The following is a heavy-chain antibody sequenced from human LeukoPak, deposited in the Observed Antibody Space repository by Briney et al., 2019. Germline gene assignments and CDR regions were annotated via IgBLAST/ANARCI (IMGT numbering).Heavy chain of an antibody. D-gene: IGHD2-21*01. CDR2: VDGSGGST. CDR1: GFTFSSHA. Sequence: PGGSLRLSCAGSGFTFSSHAMSWVRQAPGKGLEWVSAVDGSGGSTYYADSVKGRFTISRDYSKNTLFLQMNSLRAEDTALYYCAKSDCVGIYCYVLVHWGQGTLVTVSS. J-gene: IGHJ4*02. CDR3: AKSDCVGIYCYVLVH. V-gene: IGHV3-23*01.